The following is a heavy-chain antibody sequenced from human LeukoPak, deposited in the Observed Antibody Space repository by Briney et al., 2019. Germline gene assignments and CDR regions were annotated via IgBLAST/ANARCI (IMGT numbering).Heavy chain of an antibody. J-gene: IGHJ4*02. CDR3: ARGGCSGSYTYYFDY. Sequence: ASETLSLTCTVSGGTISGYYWSWIRQSPGQGLEWIGNVHYSGTTNYSPSLKSRVTISVDSSKKQFSLKLTSVTAADTAVYYCARGGCSGSYTYYFDYWGLGSLVTVSS. D-gene: IGHD1-26*01. CDR1: GGTISGYY. CDR2: VHYSGTT. V-gene: IGHV4-59*01.